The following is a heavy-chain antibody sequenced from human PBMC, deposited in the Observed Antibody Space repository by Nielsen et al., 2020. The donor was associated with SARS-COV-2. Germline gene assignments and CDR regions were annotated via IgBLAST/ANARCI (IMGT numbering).Heavy chain of an antibody. CDR3: AKRSGYTICWYGDY. Sequence: GGSLRLSCVVSGFTISTYGMSWVRQAPGKGLEWVSAISSSTYYADSVKGRFTVSRDNSKNTLYLQMNSLRAEDTAVYYCAKRSGYTICWYGDYWGQGTLVTVSS. D-gene: IGHD6-19*01. CDR2: ISSST. J-gene: IGHJ4*02. V-gene: IGHV3-23*01. CDR1: GFTISTYG.